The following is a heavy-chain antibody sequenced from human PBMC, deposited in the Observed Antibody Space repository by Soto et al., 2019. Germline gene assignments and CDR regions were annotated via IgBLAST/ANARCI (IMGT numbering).Heavy chain of an antibody. Sequence: GTRRITCISSGLTLRTYTMNWVRQAPGRGLEWVSGIRGFSPYTFYAESVKGRFTISRDNAKNSLDLQMESLRAEDTAVYYCARDRGYDAHDYYYNAMDVWGQGTTVIVSS. D-gene: IGHD3-10*01. CDR1: GLTLRTYT. V-gene: IGHV3-21*01. CDR2: IRGFSPYT. CDR3: ARDRGYDAHDYYYNAMDV. J-gene: IGHJ6*02.